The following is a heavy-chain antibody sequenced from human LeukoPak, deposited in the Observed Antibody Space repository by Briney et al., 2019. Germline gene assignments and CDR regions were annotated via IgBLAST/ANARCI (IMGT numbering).Heavy chain of an antibody. CDR2: INDSGST. V-gene: IGHV4-34*01. CDR1: GGSFSGYY. Sequence: PSETLSLTCAVYGGSFSGYYWSWIRQPPGKGLEWIGEINDSGSTDYNPSLESRAAISVDTAKNQFSLKLSSVTAADTAVYYCASFAPVPAASYYYYFMDVWGNGTTVAISS. D-gene: IGHD2-2*01. CDR3: ASFAPVPAASYYYYFMDV. J-gene: IGHJ6*03.